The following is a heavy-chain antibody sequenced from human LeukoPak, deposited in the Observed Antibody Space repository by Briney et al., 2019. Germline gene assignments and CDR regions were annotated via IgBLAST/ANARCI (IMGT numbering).Heavy chain of an antibody. CDR1: GFTFSSYG. CDR2: IWYDGSNK. Sequence: GGSLRPSCAASGFTFSSYGTHWVRQAPGKGLEWVSLIWYDGSNKYYADSVKGRFTISRDNSKNTLYLQMNSLRAEDTAVYYCARDWGKGDYWGQGTLVTVSS. D-gene: IGHD3-16*01. CDR3: ARDWGKGDY. V-gene: IGHV3-33*01. J-gene: IGHJ4*02.